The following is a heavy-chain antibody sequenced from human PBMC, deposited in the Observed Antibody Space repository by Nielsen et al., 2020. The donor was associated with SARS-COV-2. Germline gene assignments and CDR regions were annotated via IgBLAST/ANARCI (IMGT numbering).Heavy chain of an antibody. V-gene: IGHV1-46*01. D-gene: IGHD1-26*01. Sequence: ASVKVSCKASGYTFTSYYMHWVRQAPGQGLEWMGIINPSGGSTSYAQKFQGRVTMTRDTSTSTAYMELSSLRSEDTAVYYCARVSLSGSHTYYFDYWGQGTLVTVSS. CDR3: ARVSLSGSHTYYFDY. J-gene: IGHJ4*02. CDR1: GYTFTSYY. CDR2: INPSGGST.